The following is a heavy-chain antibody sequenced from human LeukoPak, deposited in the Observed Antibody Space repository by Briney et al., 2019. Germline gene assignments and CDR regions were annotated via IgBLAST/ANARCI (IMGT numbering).Heavy chain of an antibody. CDR2: INPDSGGT. CDR1: GYTFTGYY. J-gene: IGHJ4*02. Sequence: ASVKVSCKASGYTFTGYYMHWVRRAPGQGLEWMGWINPDSGGTNYAQKFQGRVTMTRDTSISTAYMELSRLRSDDTAVYYCARDHSSGYYSGFDYWGQGTLVTVSS. D-gene: IGHD3-22*01. V-gene: IGHV1-2*02. CDR3: ARDHSSGYYSGFDY.